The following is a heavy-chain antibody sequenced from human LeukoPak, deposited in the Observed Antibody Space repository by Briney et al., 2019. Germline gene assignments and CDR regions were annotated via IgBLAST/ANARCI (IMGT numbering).Heavy chain of an antibody. V-gene: IGHV3-53*01. J-gene: IGHJ3*02. CDR2: IRSDGST. CDR1: GFTVSSNY. D-gene: IGHD1-26*01. CDR3: AREMYSGMYNDAFDI. Sequence: GGSLRLSCTASGFTVSSNYMSWVRQAPGKGLEWVSVIRSDGSTNHADSVKGRFTISRDNSKNTLYLQMNNLRAEDTAMYYCAREMYSGMYNDAFDIWGQGTVVTVSS.